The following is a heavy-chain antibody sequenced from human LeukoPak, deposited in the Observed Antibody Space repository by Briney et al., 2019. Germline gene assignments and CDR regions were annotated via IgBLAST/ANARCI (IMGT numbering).Heavy chain of an antibody. CDR3: ARLGTPYYYYYMDV. CDR2: IYPGDSDT. V-gene: IGHV5-51*01. Sequence: GESLKISCQGSGYTFSNYWIAWVRHMPGNGLEWMGIIYPGDSDTKYSPSFQGQVSISADKSINTAYLQWTRAKASDTAIYYCARLGTPYYYYYMDVWGRGTTVTVSS. CDR1: GYTFSNYW. J-gene: IGHJ6*03. D-gene: IGHD1-1*01.